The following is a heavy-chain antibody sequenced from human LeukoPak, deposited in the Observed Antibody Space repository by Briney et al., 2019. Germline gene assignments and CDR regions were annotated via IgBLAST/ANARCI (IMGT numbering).Heavy chain of an antibody. V-gene: IGHV1-8*01. J-gene: IGHJ4*02. D-gene: IGHD3-22*01. Sequence: ASVKVSCKASGYTFTSYDINWVRQATGQGLEWMGWMNPNSGNTGYAQKLQGRVTMTTDTSTSTAYMELRSLRSDDTAVYYCARDRKPLSIGSGLNDYWGQGTLVTVSS. CDR2: MNPNSGNT. CDR1: GYTFTSYD. CDR3: ARDRKPLSIGSGLNDY.